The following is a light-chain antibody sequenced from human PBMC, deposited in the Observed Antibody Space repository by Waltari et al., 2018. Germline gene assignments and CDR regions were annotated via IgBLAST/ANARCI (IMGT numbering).Light chain of an antibody. CDR2: KAS. Sequence: DIQMTQSPSSLSASVGDRVTITCRASQGISSWLVWYQQKPGRAPKLLIYKASSLQRGVPSRFSGSGSGTDFTLTISSLQPEDFATYYCQQYNSAPWTFGQGTKVE. V-gene: IGKV1-12*01. J-gene: IGKJ1*01. CDR3: QQYNSAPWT. CDR1: QGISSW.